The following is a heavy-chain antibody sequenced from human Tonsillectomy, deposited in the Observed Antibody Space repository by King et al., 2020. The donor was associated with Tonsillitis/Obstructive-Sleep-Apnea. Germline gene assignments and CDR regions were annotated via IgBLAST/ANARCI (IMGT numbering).Heavy chain of an antibody. V-gene: IGHV3-30*04. J-gene: IGHJ4*02. CDR2: ISYDGSNK. CDR3: ARSGGIVLIVYCIGYFDY. D-gene: IGHD2-8*01. Sequence: QLVQSGGGVVQPGRSLRLSCAASGFTFSSYAMHWVRQAPGKGLEWVAVISYDGSNKYYADSVKGRFTISRDNSKNTLYLQMNSLRAEDTAVYYCARSGGIVLIVYCIGYFDYWGQGTLVTVSS. CDR1: GFTFSSYA.